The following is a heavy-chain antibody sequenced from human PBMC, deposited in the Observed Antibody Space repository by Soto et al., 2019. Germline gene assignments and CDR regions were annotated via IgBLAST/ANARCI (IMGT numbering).Heavy chain of an antibody. J-gene: IGHJ4*02. CDR3: ARGRYGDY. V-gene: IGHV1-18*01. Sequence: QVHLVQSGAEVKKPGASVKVSCKGSGYAFTTYGITWVRQAPGQGLEWMGWISAPNGNTNYAQKLQGRVTVTRDTSTSTAYMELRSLRSDDTAVYYCARGRYGDYWGQGARVTVSS. CDR1: GYAFTTYG. CDR2: ISAPNGNT. D-gene: IGHD1-20*01.